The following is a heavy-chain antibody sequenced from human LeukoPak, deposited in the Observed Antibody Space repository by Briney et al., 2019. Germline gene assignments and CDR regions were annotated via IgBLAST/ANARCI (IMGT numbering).Heavy chain of an antibody. Sequence: GGSLRLSCAASGFTFTSYGMHWVRQAPGKGLEWVAFIRYDGSNKYYADSVKGRFTISRDNSKNTLYLQMNSLRAEDTAVYYCAKDQYCYDSSGYSYFDYWGQGTLVTASS. J-gene: IGHJ4*02. V-gene: IGHV3-30*02. CDR1: GFTFTSYG. D-gene: IGHD3-22*01. CDR3: AKDQYCYDSSGYSYFDY. CDR2: IRYDGSNK.